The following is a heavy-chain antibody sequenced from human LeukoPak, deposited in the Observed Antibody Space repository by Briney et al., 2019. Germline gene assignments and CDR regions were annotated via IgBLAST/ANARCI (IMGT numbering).Heavy chain of an antibody. Sequence: GRSLRLSCTTSGFTFGTSGMHWVRQAPGKGLEWVGVLSYDGTTRHYADSVKGRFTISGDNSKGTLYLQMNSLRVEDTALYYCVKEQSSGYYRVADFWGQGTLVTVSS. J-gene: IGHJ4*02. D-gene: IGHD6-19*01. CDR2: LSYDGTTR. V-gene: IGHV3-30*18. CDR3: VKEQSSGYYRVADF. CDR1: GFTFGTSG.